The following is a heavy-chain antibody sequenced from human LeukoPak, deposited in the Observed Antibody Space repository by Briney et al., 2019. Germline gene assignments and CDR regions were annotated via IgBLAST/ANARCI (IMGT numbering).Heavy chain of an antibody. J-gene: IGHJ4*02. CDR3: AVNNYASGTFLVY. CDR1: GFTVGSNY. Sequence: PGGSLRLSCAASGFTVGSNYMNWARQAPGKGFEWVSSIYSGGSTDYADSVKGRFTISRDSSKNTVYLQMNSLRSDDTAVYFCAVNNYASGTFLVYWGQGTLVTVSS. D-gene: IGHD3-10*01. CDR2: IYSGGST. V-gene: IGHV3-66*02.